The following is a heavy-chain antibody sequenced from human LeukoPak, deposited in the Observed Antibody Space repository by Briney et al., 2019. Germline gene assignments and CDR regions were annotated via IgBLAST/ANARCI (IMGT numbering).Heavy chain of an antibody. CDR3: ARGKRTAYSSSWYFDAFDI. CDR1: GFTFSSYA. CDR2: ISGSGGST. J-gene: IGHJ3*02. D-gene: IGHD6-13*01. V-gene: IGHV3-23*01. Sequence: GALRLSCAASGFTFSSYAMSWVRQAPGKGLEWVSAISGSGGSTYYADSVKGRFTISRDNSKNTLYLQMNSLRAEDTAVYYCARGKRTAYSSSWYFDAFDIWGQGTMVTVSS.